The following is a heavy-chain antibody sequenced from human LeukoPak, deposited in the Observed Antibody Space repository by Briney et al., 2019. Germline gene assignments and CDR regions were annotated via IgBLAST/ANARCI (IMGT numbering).Heavy chain of an antibody. CDR2: ISSSGSTI. CDR3: ARELDSAGTFDY. V-gene: IGHV3-11*04. Sequence: GGSLRLSCAASGFTFSDYYMSWIRQAPGKGLEWVSYISSSGSTIYYADSVKGRFTISRDNSKNTLYLQMNSLRAEDTAVYYCARELDSAGTFDYWGQGTLVTVSS. CDR1: GFTFSDYY. J-gene: IGHJ4*02. D-gene: IGHD6-13*01.